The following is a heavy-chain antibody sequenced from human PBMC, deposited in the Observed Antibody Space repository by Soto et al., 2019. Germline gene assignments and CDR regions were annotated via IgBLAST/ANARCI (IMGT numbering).Heavy chain of an antibody. Sequence: QVQLVQSGAEVKKPGASVKVSCKASGYTFTSYDINWVRQATGQGLEWMGWMNPNSGNTGYAQKCQGRVTMTRTAAAGTAYMELSSLRAEDTAVYYCARGPDGYYYYGMDVWGQGTTVTVS. CDR3: ARGPDGYYYYGMDV. V-gene: IGHV1-8*01. J-gene: IGHJ6*02. CDR1: GYTFTSYD. CDR2: MNPNSGNT.